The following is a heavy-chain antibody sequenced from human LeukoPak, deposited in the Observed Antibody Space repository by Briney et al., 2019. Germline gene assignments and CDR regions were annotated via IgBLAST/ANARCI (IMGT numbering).Heavy chain of an antibody. V-gene: IGHV3-30-3*01. CDR2: ISSDGTNK. J-gene: IGHJ5*02. D-gene: IGHD2-2*01. CDR3: VRDGYCSATSCFLTWFDP. Sequence: GGSLRLSCAASGFTFSSYAMHWVLQAPGEGLELVAVISSDGTNKYYTDSVKGRITISRDTSKNTLYLQMNSLRVEDTAVYYCVRDGYCSATSCFLTWFDPWGQGTLVTVSS. CDR1: GFTFSSYA.